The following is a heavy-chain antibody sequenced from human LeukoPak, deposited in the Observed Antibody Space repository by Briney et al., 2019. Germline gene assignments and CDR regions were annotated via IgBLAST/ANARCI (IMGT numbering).Heavy chain of an antibody. D-gene: IGHD3-10*01. CDR3: AAYYYGSGSCGQFDY. CDR1: GFTFDDYG. J-gene: IGHJ4*02. CDR2: INWNGGST. Sequence: GGSLRLSCAASGFTFDDYGMSWVCQAPGKGLEWVSGINWNGGSTGYADSVKGRFTISRDNAKNSLYLQMNSLRAEDTGFYYCAAYYYGSGSCGQFDYWGQGTLVTVSS. V-gene: IGHV3-20*04.